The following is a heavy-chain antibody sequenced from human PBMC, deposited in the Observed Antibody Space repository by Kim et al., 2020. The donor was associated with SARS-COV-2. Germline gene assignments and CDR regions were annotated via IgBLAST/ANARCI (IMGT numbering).Heavy chain of an antibody. J-gene: IGHJ2*01. CDR1: GYTFTGYY. V-gene: IGHV1-2*02. CDR3: ARTPGVSFGETYWYFDL. CDR2: INPNSGGT. D-gene: IGHD3-10*01. Sequence: ASVKVSCKASGYTFTGYYMHWVRQAPGQGLEWMGWINPNSGGTNYAQKFQGRVTMTRDTSISTAYMELSRLRSDDTAVYYCARTPGVSFGETYWYFDLWGRGTLVTVSS.